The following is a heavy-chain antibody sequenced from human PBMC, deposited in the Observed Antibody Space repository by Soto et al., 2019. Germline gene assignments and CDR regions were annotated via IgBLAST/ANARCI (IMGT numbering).Heavy chain of an antibody. J-gene: IGHJ4*02. CDR2: IYYSGST. V-gene: IGHV4-61*01. D-gene: IGHD6-19*01. CDR1: GGSVSSGPYY. CDR3: AITGAVAGFCDY. Sequence: QVQLQESGPGLVKPSETLSLICTVSGGSVSSGPYYWNWIRQPPGKGLEWIGYIYYSGSTNYNPSLKSRVTRSVDTSKNQFSLKLSSVTAADTAVYYCAITGAVAGFCDYWGQGTLVTVSS.